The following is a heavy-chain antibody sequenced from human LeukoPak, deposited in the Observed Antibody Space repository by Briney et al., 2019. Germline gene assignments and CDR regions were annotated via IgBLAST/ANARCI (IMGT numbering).Heavy chain of an antibody. V-gene: IGHV4-34*13. Sequence: EXXNSGTTNYNPSLKTPVPISVDTSKTQFSLKLSSVTAADTAVYYCARRRGGIVRGVLRKNYFYYWGQVTLVTFSS. CDR2: XXNSGTT. J-gene: IGHJ4*02. CDR3: ARRRGGIVRGVLRKNYFYY. D-gene: IGHD3-10*01.